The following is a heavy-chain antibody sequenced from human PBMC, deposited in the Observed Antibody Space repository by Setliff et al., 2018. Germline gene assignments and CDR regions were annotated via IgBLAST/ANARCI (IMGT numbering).Heavy chain of an antibody. Sequence: PGGSLRLSCAASGYTSSSYAMTWVRQAPGKGLEWVSIISASGDTTYYADSVKGRFTISRDNSKNTLYLQMNSLRAEDTAVYYCAKNRYESSGYPSFLYYFDYWGQGTLVTVSS. D-gene: IGHD3-22*01. CDR3: AKNRYESSGYPSFLYYFDY. CDR1: GYTSSSYA. V-gene: IGHV3-23*01. J-gene: IGHJ4*02. CDR2: ISASGDTT.